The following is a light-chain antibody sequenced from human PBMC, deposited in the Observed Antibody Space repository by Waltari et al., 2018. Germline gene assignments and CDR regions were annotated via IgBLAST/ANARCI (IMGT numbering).Light chain of an antibody. CDR1: QRVSSN. V-gene: IGKV3-15*01. CDR3: QQYNNWPLT. J-gene: IGKJ4*01. CDR2: GAS. Sequence: EIVMTQSPATLSVSPGERATLPCRASQRVSSNLAWYHQKPRQAPRLLIYGASTRATGIPARFSGSGSGTEFTLTISSLQSEDFAVYYCQQYNNWPLTFGGGTKVEIK.